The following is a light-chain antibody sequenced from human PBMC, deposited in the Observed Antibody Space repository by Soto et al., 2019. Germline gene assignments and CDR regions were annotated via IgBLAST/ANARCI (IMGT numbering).Light chain of an antibody. CDR3: QQYGNWPPGT. CDR2: GAS. Sequence: EIVMTPSPATLSVSPWERATLSCRASQSVSSNLAWYQQKPGQAPRLLIYGASTRATGIPARFSGSGSGTEFTLTISSLQSEDFAVYYCQQYGNWPPGTCGQGTKVDIK. V-gene: IGKV3-15*01. J-gene: IGKJ1*01. CDR1: QSVSSN.